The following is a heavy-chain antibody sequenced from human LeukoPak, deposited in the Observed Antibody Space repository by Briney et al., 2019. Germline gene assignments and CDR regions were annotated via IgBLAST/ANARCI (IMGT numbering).Heavy chain of an antibody. Sequence: SETLSLTCSVSGYSIRTSSHWGWIRQSPGEGLEWMGSIYHSGSTNYNPSLKSRVTISVDTSKNQFSLKLSSVTAADTAVYYCARASQTPDYYDSSGYSDYFDYWGQGTLVTVSS. CDR1: GYSIRTSSH. V-gene: IGHV4-38-2*02. D-gene: IGHD3-22*01. J-gene: IGHJ4*02. CDR2: IYHSGST. CDR3: ARASQTPDYYDSSGYSDYFDY.